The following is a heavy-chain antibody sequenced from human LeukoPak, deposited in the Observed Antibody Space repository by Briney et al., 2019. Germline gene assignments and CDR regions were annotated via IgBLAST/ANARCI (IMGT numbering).Heavy chain of an antibody. Sequence: SVKVSCKASGGTFHTYTINWVRQAPGQGLECMGGIIPIFGTANYAQKFQGRVTITADKSTSTAYMELSSLRSEDTAVYYCARDLPLTVTGELNFDYWGQGTLVTVSS. J-gene: IGHJ4*02. CDR2: IIPIFGTA. V-gene: IGHV1-69*06. CDR3: ARDLPLTVTGELNFDY. D-gene: IGHD4-17*01. CDR1: GGTFHTYT.